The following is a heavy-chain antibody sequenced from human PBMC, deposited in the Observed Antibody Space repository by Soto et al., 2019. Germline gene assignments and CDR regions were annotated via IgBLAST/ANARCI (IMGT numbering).Heavy chain of an antibody. CDR1: GTSIRSYY. J-gene: IGHJ6*02. CDR3: SRHQEGRSMVFYGMDV. D-gene: IGHD3-10*01. V-gene: IGHV4-59*08. CDR2: VHYSGDT. Sequence: SETLSLTCTVSGTSIRSYYWSWVRQSPGKGLEWVGYVHYSGDTNHNPSLKSRVTVSVDTSKNQFSLRLTSVTAADTAIYYCSRHQEGRSMVFYGMDVWGQGTTVTVSS.